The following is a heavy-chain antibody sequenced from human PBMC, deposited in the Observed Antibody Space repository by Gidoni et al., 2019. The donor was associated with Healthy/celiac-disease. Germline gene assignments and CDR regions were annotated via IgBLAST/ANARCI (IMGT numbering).Heavy chain of an antibody. CDR3: AKGDSSGYYSPAEYFQH. J-gene: IGHJ1*01. CDR2: ISWNSGSI. D-gene: IGHD3-22*01. V-gene: IGHV3-9*01. CDR1: GFTFHDYA. Sequence: EVQLVESGGGLVQPGRSLRLSCAASGFTFHDYAMHWVRQAPGKGREWVSGISWNSGSIGYADSVKGRFTISRDNAKNSLYLQMNSLRAEDTALYYCAKGDSSGYYSPAEYFQHWGQGTLVTVSS.